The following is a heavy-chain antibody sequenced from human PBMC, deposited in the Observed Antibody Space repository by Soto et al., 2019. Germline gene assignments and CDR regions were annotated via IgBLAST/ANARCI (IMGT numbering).Heavy chain of an antibody. J-gene: IGHJ4*02. D-gene: IGHD1-26*01. Sequence: QVQLVESGGGLVKPGGSLRLSCAASGFTFSDYYMSWIRQAPGKGLEWLSYFSSGSIYTNYADSVKGRFSISRDNAKNSLYLQMNSLRAGDTAVYYCARLTEGATYYFDYWGQGTLVTVSS. CDR3: ARLTEGATYYFDY. CDR1: GFTFSDYY. V-gene: IGHV3-11*05. CDR2: FSSGSIYT.